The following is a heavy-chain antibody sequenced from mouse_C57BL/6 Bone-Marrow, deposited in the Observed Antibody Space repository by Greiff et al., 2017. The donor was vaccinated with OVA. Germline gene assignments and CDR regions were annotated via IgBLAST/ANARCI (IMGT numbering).Heavy chain of an antibody. D-gene: IGHD2-4*01. Sequence: VQLLQSGAELVRPGASVQLSCTASGFNIKDDYMHWVKQRPEQGLEWIGWIDPENGDTEYASKFQGKATITADTSSNTAYLQLSSLTSEDTAVYYCTTRRLRLGAMDYWGQGTSVTVSS. J-gene: IGHJ4*01. CDR1: GFNIKDDY. CDR2: IDPENGDT. CDR3: TTRRLRLGAMDY. V-gene: IGHV14-4*01.